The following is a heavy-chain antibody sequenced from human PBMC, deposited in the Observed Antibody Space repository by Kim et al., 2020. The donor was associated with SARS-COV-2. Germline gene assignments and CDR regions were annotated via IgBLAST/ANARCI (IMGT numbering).Heavy chain of an antibody. V-gene: IGHV3-21*01. J-gene: IGHJ1*01. Sequence: GGSLRLSCGASGFTFSTYTMNWVRQAPGKGLEWVSSISSSSSYIYYANSVKGRFTISRDNAKNSLYLQMNSLRAEDTAVYYCARDLQPDTYTSSGYVENFHHWGQGTVVTVSS. CDR1: GFTFSTYT. D-gene: IGHD6-13*01. CDR2: ISSSSSYI. CDR3: ARDLQPDTYTSSGYVENFHH.